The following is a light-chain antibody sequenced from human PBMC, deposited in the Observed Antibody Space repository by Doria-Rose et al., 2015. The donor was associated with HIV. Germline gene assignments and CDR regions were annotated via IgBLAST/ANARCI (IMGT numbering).Light chain of an antibody. Sequence: QSPETLSVSPGESATLSCRASQSVSTDFAWYQRKPGQAPRLLILCASTRATGIPARFSGSGSGTEFTLTISSLQSEDFAIYFCHQYNNWPTFGQGTRLDIK. V-gene: IGKV3-15*01. J-gene: IGKJ5*01. CDR2: CAS. CDR1: QSVSTD. CDR3: HQYNNWPT.